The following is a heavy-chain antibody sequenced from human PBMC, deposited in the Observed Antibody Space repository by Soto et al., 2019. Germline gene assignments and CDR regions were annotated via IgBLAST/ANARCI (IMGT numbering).Heavy chain of an antibody. V-gene: IGHV1-2*02. D-gene: IGHD3-3*01. Sequence: ASVKVSCKSSGYTFTGYYMHWVRQAPGQGLECMGWINPNSGGTNYAQKFQGRVTMTRDTSISTAYMELSRLRSDDTAVYYCARDGGGFGRYYDFWSGYYNYYGMDVWGQGTTVTVSS. CDR2: INPNSGGT. J-gene: IGHJ6*02. CDR1: GYTFTGYY. CDR3: ARDGGGFGRYYDFWSGYYNYYGMDV.